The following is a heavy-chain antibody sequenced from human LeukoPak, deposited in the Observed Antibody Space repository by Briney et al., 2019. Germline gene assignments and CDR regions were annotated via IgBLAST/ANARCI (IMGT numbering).Heavy chain of an antibody. CDR2: ISSSSSYI. J-gene: IGHJ3*02. D-gene: IGHD6-13*01. V-gene: IGHV3-21*01. CDR3: AGDSSSWYDDAFDI. Sequence: GGSLRLSCAASGFTFSSFRMNWVRQAPGKGLDCVSSISSSSSYIYYADSVKGRFTISRDNAKNSLYLQMNSLRAEDTAVYYCAGDSSSWYDDAFDIWGQGTMVTVSS. CDR1: GFTFSSFR.